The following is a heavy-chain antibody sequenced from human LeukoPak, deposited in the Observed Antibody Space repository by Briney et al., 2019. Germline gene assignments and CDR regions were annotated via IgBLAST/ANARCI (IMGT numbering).Heavy chain of an antibody. Sequence: ASVKVSCKASGYTFTDYYMYWVRQAPGQGLEWMGWINPNSGGTNYAQKFQGRVTMTRDTAISTAYMELSRLRSDDTAVYYCAGGLRSGQSTGEGAIDSWGQGRMVTVSS. D-gene: IGHD3-10*02. CDR3: AGGLRSGQSTGEGAIDS. J-gene: IGHJ3*02. CDR1: GYTFTDYY. V-gene: IGHV1-2*02. CDR2: INPNSGGT.